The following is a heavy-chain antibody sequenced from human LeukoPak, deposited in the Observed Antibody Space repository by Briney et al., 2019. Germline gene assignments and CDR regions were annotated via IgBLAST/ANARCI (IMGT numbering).Heavy chain of an antibody. CDR1: GFTFSSYA. V-gene: IGHV3-23*01. Sequence: GGSLRLSCAASGFTFSSYAMSWVRQAPGKGLEWVSAISGSGGSTYYADSVKGRFTISRDNAKNSLYLQMNSLRAEDTAVYYCAKPLMQGDSSWLYYFDYWGQGTLVTVSS. CDR3: AKPLMQGDSSWLYYFDY. J-gene: IGHJ4*02. D-gene: IGHD6-13*01. CDR2: ISGSGGST.